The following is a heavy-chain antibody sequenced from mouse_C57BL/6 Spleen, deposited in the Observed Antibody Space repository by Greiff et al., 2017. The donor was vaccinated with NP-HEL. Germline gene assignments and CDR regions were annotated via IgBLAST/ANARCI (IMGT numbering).Heavy chain of an antibody. Sequence: EVKLEESGGGLVKPGGSLKLSCAASGFTFSDYGMHWVRQAPEKGLEWFAYISSGSSTIYYADTVKGRFTISRDNAKNTLFLQMTSLRSEDTAMYYCARKAGSSPFFDYWGQGTTLTVSS. D-gene: IGHD1-1*01. V-gene: IGHV5-17*01. CDR1: GFTFSDYG. CDR3: ARKAGSSPFFDY. CDR2: ISSGSSTI. J-gene: IGHJ2*01.